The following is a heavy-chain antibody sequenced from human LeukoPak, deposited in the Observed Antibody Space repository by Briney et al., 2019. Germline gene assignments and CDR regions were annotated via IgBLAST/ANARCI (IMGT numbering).Heavy chain of an antibody. D-gene: IGHD6-6*01. CDR2: ISGSGGST. V-gene: IGHV3-23*01. Sequence: GGSLRLSCAASGFTFCSYAMSWVRQAPGMGLEWVSAISGSGGSTYYADSVKGRFTISRDNSKITLYLQMNSLRAEDTAVYYCAKVVPQYYFDYWGQGTLVTVSS. CDR3: AKVVPQYYFDY. J-gene: IGHJ4*02. CDR1: GFTFCSYA.